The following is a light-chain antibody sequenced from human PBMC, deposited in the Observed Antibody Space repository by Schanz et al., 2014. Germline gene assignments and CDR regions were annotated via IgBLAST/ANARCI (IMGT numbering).Light chain of an antibody. J-gene: IGKJ1*01. Sequence: DIQMTQSPSTLSASVGDRVTITCRASESISSWLAWYQQKPGKAPKLLIYKASSLQSGVPSRFSGSGSGTEFTLTISSLQPDDSATYHCQQYNSYTWTFGQGTKVEIK. CDR1: ESISSW. CDR2: KAS. V-gene: IGKV1-5*03. CDR3: QQYNSYTWT.